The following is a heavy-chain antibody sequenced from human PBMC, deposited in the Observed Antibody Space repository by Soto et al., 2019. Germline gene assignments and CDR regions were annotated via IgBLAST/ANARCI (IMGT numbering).Heavy chain of an antibody. CDR3: AKGAAVVVVAATPGHY. V-gene: IGHV3-23*01. J-gene: IGHJ4*02. D-gene: IGHD2-15*01. CDR2: ISGSGGST. CDR1: GFTFSSYA. Sequence: PGGSLRLSCAASGFTFSSYAMSWVRQAPGKGLEWVSAISGSGGSTYYADSVKGRFTISRDNSKNTLYLQMNSLRAEDTAVYYCAKGAAVVVVAATPGHYWGQGTLVTVSS.